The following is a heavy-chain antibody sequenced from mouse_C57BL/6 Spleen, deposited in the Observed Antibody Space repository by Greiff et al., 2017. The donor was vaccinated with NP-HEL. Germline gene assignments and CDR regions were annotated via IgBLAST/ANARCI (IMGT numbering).Heavy chain of an antibody. D-gene: IGHD2-5*01. CDR2: IHPNSGST. V-gene: IGHV1-64*01. CDR3: ARKGDQSNYGNYAMDY. Sequence: QVQLQQPGAELVKPGASVKLSCKASGYTFTSYWMHWVKQRPGQGLEWIGMIHPNSGSTNYNEKFKSKATLTVDKSSSTAYMQLSSLTSEDSAVYYCARKGDQSNYGNYAMDYWGQGTSVTVSS. CDR1: GYTFTSYW. J-gene: IGHJ4*01.